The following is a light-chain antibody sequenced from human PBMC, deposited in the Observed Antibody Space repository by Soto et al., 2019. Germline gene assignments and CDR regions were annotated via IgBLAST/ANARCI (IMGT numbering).Light chain of an antibody. V-gene: IGKV4-1*01. CDR1: QSVLYSSNNKNY. J-gene: IGKJ1*01. Sequence: DIVMTQSPDSLAVSLGERATINCKSSQSVLYSSNNKNYLGWYQQKAGQPPKVLIYWASTRESGVPDRFSGSGSGTDFTLTISSLQAEDVAVYYCQQYYTTPWTFGQGTKVEIK. CDR3: QQYYTTPWT. CDR2: WAS.